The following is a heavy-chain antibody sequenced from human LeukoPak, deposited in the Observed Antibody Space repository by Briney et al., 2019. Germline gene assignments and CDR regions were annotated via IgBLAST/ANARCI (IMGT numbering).Heavy chain of an antibody. J-gene: IGHJ6*04. CDR2: IYSGGST. D-gene: IGHD3-10*02. V-gene: IGHV3-53*01. CDR1: GFTVSSIY. CDR3: ARDSRFGELPYYYYGMDV. Sequence: GGSLRLSCAASGFTVSSIYMSWVRQAPGKGLEWVSAIYSGGSTYYADSVKGRFTISRDNSKNTLYLQMNSLRAEDTAVYYCARDSRFGELPYYYYGMDVWGKGTTVTVSS.